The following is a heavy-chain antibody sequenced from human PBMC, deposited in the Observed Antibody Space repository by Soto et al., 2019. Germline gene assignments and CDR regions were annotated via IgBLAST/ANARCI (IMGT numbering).Heavy chain of an antibody. Sequence: SETLSLTCTVSGGSISSYYWSWIRQPPGKGLEWIGYIYYSGSTNYNPSLKSRVTISVDTSKNQFSLKLSSVTAADTAVYYCARHICSGGSCYFDYWGQGTLVTVSS. J-gene: IGHJ4*02. D-gene: IGHD2-15*01. CDR2: IYYSGST. CDR1: GGSISSYY. V-gene: IGHV4-59*01. CDR3: ARHICSGGSCYFDY.